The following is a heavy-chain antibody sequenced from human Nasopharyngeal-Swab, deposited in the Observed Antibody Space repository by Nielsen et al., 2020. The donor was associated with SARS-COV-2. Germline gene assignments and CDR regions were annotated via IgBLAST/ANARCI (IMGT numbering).Heavy chain of an antibody. J-gene: IGHJ5*02. CDR1: GGSISSYY. Sequence: SETLSLTCTVSGGSISSYYWSWIRQPPGKGLEWIGYIYYSGSTNYNTSLKSRVTISVDTSKNQFSLKLSSVTAADTAVYYCAMTYYDILTGLNWFDPWGQGTLVTVSS. CDR3: AMTYYDILTGLNWFDP. V-gene: IGHV4-59*08. D-gene: IGHD3-9*01. CDR2: IYYSGST.